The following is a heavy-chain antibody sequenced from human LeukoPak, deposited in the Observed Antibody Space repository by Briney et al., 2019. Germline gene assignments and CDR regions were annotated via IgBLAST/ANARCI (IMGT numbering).Heavy chain of an antibody. Sequence: GGSLRLSCAASGFTFDDYAMNWVRQAPGKGLEWVSGINWNGGSTGYADSVKGRFTISRDNTRNSLYLQMNSLRAEDTAVYYCAREAITIFGVVRTQTTYGPHRFDPWGQGTLVTVSS. J-gene: IGHJ5*02. V-gene: IGHV3-20*04. CDR3: AREAITIFGVVRTQTTYGPHRFDP. D-gene: IGHD3-3*01. CDR2: INWNGGST. CDR1: GFTFDDYA.